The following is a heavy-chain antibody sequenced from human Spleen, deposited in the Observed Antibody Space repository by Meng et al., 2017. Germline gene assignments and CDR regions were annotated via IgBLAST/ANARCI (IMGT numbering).Heavy chain of an antibody. V-gene: IGHV4-39*01. CDR1: GGAISSSSYY. CDR3: ARHDTPPQFDP. CDR2: ILSSGRT. J-gene: IGHJ5*02. D-gene: IGHD2-15*01. Sequence: QLQRQESGPGLVKPSETPSLTCTVSGGAISSSSYYWAWVRQPPGKGLEWIGSILSSGRTYYNLSLKSRVTISVDTSKNQFSLKLRSMTAADTAVYYCARHDTPPQFDPWGQGTLVTVSS.